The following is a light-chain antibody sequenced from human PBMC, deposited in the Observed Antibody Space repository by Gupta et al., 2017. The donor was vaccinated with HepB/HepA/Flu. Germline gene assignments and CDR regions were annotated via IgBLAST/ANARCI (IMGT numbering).Light chain of an antibody. CDR3: QQYGSSPLT. CDR2: GAA. Sequence: EIVLTKSACPLSLSPGERATLSCRASQSVSTSYLAWYQQKPGQAPRLLTYGAASRATGIPDRFSGSGSGTDFTLTISRLEPEGVAVYYCQQYGSSPLTFGGGTKVEIK. J-gene: IGKJ4*01. CDR1: QSVSTSY. V-gene: IGKV3-20*01.